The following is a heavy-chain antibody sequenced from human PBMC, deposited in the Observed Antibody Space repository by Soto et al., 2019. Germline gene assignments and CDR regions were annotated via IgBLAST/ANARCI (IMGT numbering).Heavy chain of an antibody. D-gene: IGHD4-4*01. CDR2: ISSSSNII. J-gene: IGHJ4*02. Sequence: EVQLVESGGGLVHPGGSLRLYCAASGFTFSSYSMNWVRQAPGKGLEWVSHISSSSNIIYYADSVKGRFTIYRDNAKNSLYLEKESLRGEDTAVYYCARDVADSNYGYIFDHWGQGAMVTGSS. CDR3: ARDVADSNYGYIFDH. CDR1: GFTFSSYS. V-gene: IGHV3-48*01.